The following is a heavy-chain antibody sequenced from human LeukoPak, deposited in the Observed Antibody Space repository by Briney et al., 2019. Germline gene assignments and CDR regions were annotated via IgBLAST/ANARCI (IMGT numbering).Heavy chain of an antibody. V-gene: IGHV1-2*06. CDR2: INPNSGGT. Sequence: ASVKVSCKASGYTFTGYYMHWVRQAPGQGLEWMGRINPNSGGTNYAQKFQGRVTMTRDTSISTAYMELSRLRSDDTAVYYCARPVAGGYWSFGYWGQGVLVTVST. CDR1: GYTFTGYY. D-gene: IGHD1-1*01. CDR3: ARPVAGGYWSFGY. J-gene: IGHJ4*02.